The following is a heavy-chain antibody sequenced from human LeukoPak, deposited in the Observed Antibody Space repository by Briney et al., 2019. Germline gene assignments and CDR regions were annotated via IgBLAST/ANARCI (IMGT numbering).Heavy chain of an antibody. Sequence: GGSLRLSCAASGFTFSSYSMNWVRQAPGKGLEWVSSISSSSSYIYYADSVKGRFTISRDNAKNSLYPQMNSLRAEDTAVYYCARGGLDDILDYWGQGTLVTVSS. J-gene: IGHJ4*02. D-gene: IGHD3-9*01. CDR2: ISSSSSYI. CDR3: ARGGLDDILDY. CDR1: GFTFSSYS. V-gene: IGHV3-21*01.